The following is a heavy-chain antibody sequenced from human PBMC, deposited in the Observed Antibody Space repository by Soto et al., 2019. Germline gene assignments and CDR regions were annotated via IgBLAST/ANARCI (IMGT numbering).Heavy chain of an antibody. J-gene: IGHJ6*02. Sequence: VGSLRLSCAASGFTFSSYGMHWVRQAPGKGLEWVAVIWYDGSNKYYADSAKGRFTISRDNSKNTLHLQMNSLRAEDTAVYYCARAVNYYDRAYYYYGMDVWGQGTTVTVSS. CDR2: IWYDGSNK. CDR3: ARAVNYYDRAYYYYGMDV. D-gene: IGHD3-22*01. V-gene: IGHV3-33*01. CDR1: GFTFSSYG.